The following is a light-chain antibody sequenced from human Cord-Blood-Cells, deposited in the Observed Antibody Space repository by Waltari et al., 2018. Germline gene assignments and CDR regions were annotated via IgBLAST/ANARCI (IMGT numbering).Light chain of an antibody. V-gene: IGLV2-14*03. CDR1: SSDVGGYNY. CDR2: DVS. CDR3: SSYTGSSTWV. J-gene: IGLJ3*02. Sequence: QSALTQPASVSGSPGPSITIPCTGTSSDVGGYNYVSWYQQHPGKAPKLMIYDVSNRPSGVSNRFSGSKSGNTASLTISGLQAEDEADYYCSSYTGSSTWVFGGGTKLTVL.